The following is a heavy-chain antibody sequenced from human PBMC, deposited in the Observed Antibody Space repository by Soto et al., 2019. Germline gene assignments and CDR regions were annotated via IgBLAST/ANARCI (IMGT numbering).Heavy chain of an antibody. D-gene: IGHD3-3*02. Sequence: QLQLQESGPGLVKPSETLSLTCTVSGGSISSSSYYWGWIRQPPGKGLEWIGSIYYSGSTYYNPSLKSRVTISVDTSKNQFSLKLSSVTAADTAVYYCARLAPYDSYYYDGMDVWGQGTTVTVSS. V-gene: IGHV4-39*01. CDR3: ARLAPYDSYYYDGMDV. CDR2: IYYSGST. CDR1: GGSISSSSYY. J-gene: IGHJ6*02.